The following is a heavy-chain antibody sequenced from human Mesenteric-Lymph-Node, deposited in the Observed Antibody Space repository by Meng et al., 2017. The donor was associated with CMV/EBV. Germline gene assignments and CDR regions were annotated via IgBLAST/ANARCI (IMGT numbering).Heavy chain of an antibody. CDR2: INSDDSST. V-gene: IGHV3-74*01. J-gene: IGHJ4*02. CDR1: GFTFSTYW. Sequence: GESLKISCAASGFTFSTYWMHWVRQAPGKGLVWVSRINSDDSSTNYADSVKGRFTISRDNAKNTLYLQMNSLRAEDTAVYYCARDRGGSYYGGFDYWGQGTLVTVSS. D-gene: IGHD1-26*01. CDR3: ARDRGGSYYGGFDY.